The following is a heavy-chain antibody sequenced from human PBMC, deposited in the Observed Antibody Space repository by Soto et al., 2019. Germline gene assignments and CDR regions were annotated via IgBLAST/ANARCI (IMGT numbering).Heavy chain of an antibody. CDR3: AKVLSRYSGYDGFDY. J-gene: IGHJ4*02. V-gene: IGHV3-30*18. CDR1: GFTFSSYG. D-gene: IGHD5-12*01. Sequence: QVQLVESGGGVVQPGRSLRLSCAASGFTFSSYGMHWVRQAPGKGLEWVAVISYDGSNKYYADSVKGRFTISRDNSKNTLYLQMNSLRAEDTAVYYGAKVLSRYSGYDGFDYWGQGTLVTVSS. CDR2: ISYDGSNK.